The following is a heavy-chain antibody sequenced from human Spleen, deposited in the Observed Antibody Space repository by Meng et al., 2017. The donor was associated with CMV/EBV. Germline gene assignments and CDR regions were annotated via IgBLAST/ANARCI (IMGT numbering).Heavy chain of an antibody. J-gene: IGHJ6*02. CDR1: GFTFSNYW. Sequence: GESLKISCAASGFTFSNYWMSWVRQAPGKGLEWVANIKQDGSEKYYVDSVKGRSTISRDNAKNSLNLQMNSLRAEDTAVYYCARDGARFLEWPTGYGMDVWGQGTTVTVSS. D-gene: IGHD3-3*01. CDR3: ARDGARFLEWPTGYGMDV. V-gene: IGHV3-7*01. CDR2: IKQDGSEK.